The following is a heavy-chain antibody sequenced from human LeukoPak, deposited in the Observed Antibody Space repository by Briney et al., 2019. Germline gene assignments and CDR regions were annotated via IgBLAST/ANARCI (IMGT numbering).Heavy chain of an antibody. J-gene: IGHJ6*02. Sequence: GGSLRLSCAASGFSVSNNYMSWVRQAPGKGPEWVSVIYSNGYTYYAESVKGRFTISRDNSKNTLYLQMSSLRAEDTAVYYCARGLVGATPPNYYYGMDVWGQGTTVTVSS. CDR3: ARGLVGATPPNYYYGMDV. CDR1: GFSVSNNY. CDR2: IYSNGYT. V-gene: IGHV3-66*01. D-gene: IGHD1-26*01.